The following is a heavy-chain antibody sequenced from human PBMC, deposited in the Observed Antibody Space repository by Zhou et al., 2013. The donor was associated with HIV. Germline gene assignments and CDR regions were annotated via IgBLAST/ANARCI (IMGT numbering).Heavy chain of an antibody. J-gene: IGHJ4*02. CDR2: INPNSGGT. CDR3: ARAPMITSGAVIVIPIDY. CDR1: GYTLANLA. D-gene: IGHD3-16*02. Sequence: QVQLLQSGAEVKPPGASVRVSCKVVGYTLANLAIHWVRRPPGQGLEWMGWINPNSGGTNYAQKFQGRVTMIRDTSMSTAYMELSRLRSDDTAVYYCARAPMITSGAVIVIPIDYWAREPVVAVSS. V-gene: IGHV1-2*02.